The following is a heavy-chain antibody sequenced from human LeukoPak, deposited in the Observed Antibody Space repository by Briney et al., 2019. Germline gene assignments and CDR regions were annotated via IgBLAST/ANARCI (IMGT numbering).Heavy chain of an antibody. D-gene: IGHD6-13*01. CDR3: AREEQQSYYYYYMDV. V-gene: IGHV1-69*04. Sequence: EASVRVSCKTSGYTFTGYYIHWVRQAPGQGLEWMGRIIPILGIANYAQKFQGRVTITADKSTSTAYMELSSLRSEDTAVYYCAREEQQSYYYYYMDVWGKGTTVTVSS. CDR1: GYTFTGYY. J-gene: IGHJ6*03. CDR2: IIPILGIA.